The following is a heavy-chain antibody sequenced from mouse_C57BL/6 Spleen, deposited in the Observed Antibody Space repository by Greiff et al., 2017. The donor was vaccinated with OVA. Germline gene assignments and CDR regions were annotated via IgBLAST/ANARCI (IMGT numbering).Heavy chain of an antibody. Sequence: VQLQQSGPELVKPGASVKISCKASGYTFTDYYMNWVKQSHGKSLEWIGDINPNNGGTSYNQKFKGKATLTVDKSSSTAYMELRSLTSEDSAVYYCARREGYGYGYCDVWGTGTTVTVSS. V-gene: IGHV1-26*01. J-gene: IGHJ1*03. CDR3: ARREGYGYGYCDV. D-gene: IGHD1-1*02. CDR1: GYTFTDYY. CDR2: INPNNGGT.